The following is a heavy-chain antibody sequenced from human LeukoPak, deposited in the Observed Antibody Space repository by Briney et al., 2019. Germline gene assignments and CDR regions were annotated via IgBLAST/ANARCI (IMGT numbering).Heavy chain of an antibody. V-gene: IGHV1-69*13. CDR1: GYTFTSYG. J-gene: IGHJ4*02. Sequence: SVKVSCKASGYTFTSYGISWVRQAPGQGLEWMGGIIPIFGTANYAQKFQGRVTITADESTSTAYVELSSLRSEDTAVYYCARGYSSGWYLYYFDYWGQGTLVTVSS. CDR3: ARGYSSGWYLYYFDY. CDR2: IIPIFGTA. D-gene: IGHD6-19*01.